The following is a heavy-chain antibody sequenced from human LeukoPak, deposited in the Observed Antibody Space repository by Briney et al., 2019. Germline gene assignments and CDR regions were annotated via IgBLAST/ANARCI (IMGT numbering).Heavy chain of an antibody. Sequence: RASVKVSCKASGYTFTSYGISWVRQAPGQGLEWMGWISAYNGNTNYAQKLQGRVTMTTDTSTSTAYMELRSLRSDDTAVYYCARSLDYGGNYYYYMDVWGKGTTVTVSS. J-gene: IGHJ6*03. V-gene: IGHV1-18*01. CDR1: GYTFTSYG. D-gene: IGHD4-23*01. CDR2: ISAYNGNT. CDR3: ARSLDYGGNYYYYMDV.